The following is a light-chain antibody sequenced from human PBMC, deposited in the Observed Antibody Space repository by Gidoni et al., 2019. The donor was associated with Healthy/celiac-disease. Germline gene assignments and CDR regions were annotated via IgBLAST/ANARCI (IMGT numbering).Light chain of an antibody. Sequence: EIVMTQSPATLSVSPGERATLSCRASQSVSSNVAWYQQKPGQAPRLLIYGASTSATGIPARFSGSGSGTEFTLTISSLQSEDFAVYYCQQYNNWPQTFGQGTKVKIK. CDR3: QQYNNWPQT. J-gene: IGKJ1*01. V-gene: IGKV3-15*01. CDR1: QSVSSN. CDR2: GAS.